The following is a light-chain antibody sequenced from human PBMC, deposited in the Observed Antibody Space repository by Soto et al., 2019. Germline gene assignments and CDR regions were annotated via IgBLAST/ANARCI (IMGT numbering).Light chain of an antibody. CDR3: QQRSNWPLT. V-gene: IGKV3-11*01. Sequence: EIVLTQSPATLSLSPGERATLSCRASQSVSSYLAWYKQKPGQAPRLLIYDASNRATGIPARFSGGGSGTDFTLTISSLEPEDFAVYHCQQRSNWPLTFGGGTKVEIK. J-gene: IGKJ4*01. CDR2: DAS. CDR1: QSVSSY.